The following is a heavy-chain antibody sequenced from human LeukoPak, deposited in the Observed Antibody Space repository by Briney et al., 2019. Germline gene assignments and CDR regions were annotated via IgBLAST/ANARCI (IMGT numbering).Heavy chain of an antibody. J-gene: IGHJ3*02. D-gene: IGHD3-10*01. CDR2: INPNSGGT. CDR3: ARGGKIMITMVRGVLASRDAFDI. CDR1: GYTFTSYY. V-gene: IGHV1-2*02. Sequence: ASVEVSCKASGYTFTSYYMHWVRQAPGQGLEWMGWINPNSGGTKYAQKFQGRVTMTRDTSISTAYMDLSRLRSDDTAVYYCARGGKIMITMVRGVLASRDAFDIWGQGTMVTVSS.